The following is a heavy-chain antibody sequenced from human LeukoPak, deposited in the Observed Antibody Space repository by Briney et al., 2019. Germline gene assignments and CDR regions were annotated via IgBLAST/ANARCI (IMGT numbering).Heavy chain of an antibody. V-gene: IGHV3-48*03. CDR1: GFTFSSYE. Sequence: PGGSLRLSCAASGFTFSSYEMNWVRQAPGKGLEWVSYISSSGSTIYYADSVKGRFTISRDNAKNSLYLQMNSLRAEDTAVYYCARLAYCGGDCQEIGYYFDYWGQGTLVTVSS. CDR3: ARLAYCGGDCQEIGYYFDY. CDR2: ISSSGSTI. D-gene: IGHD2-21*02. J-gene: IGHJ4*02.